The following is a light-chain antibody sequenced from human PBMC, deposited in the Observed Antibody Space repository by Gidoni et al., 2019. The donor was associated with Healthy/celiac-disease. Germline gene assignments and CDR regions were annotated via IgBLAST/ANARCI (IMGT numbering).Light chain of an antibody. CDR3: QQSYNTPLT. CDR2: AAS. J-gene: IGKJ1*01. V-gene: IGKV1-39*01. Sequence: DIQMTQSPSSLSASVGDRVTITCRASQSISSYLNRYQQKPGKAPKLLVYAASSFQSGVPSRLSYSGSGADFSLTISSLLPEDFATYYYQQSYNTPLTFXQXTKVEIK. CDR1: QSISSY.